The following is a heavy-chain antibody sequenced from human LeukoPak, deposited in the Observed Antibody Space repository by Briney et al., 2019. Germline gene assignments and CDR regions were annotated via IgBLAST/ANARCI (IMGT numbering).Heavy chain of an antibody. CDR2: VHYSGSA. CDR1: GGSFSGYY. J-gene: IGHJ4*02. CDR3: ARGQWFRAF. V-gene: IGHV4-34*01. D-gene: IGHD3-10*01. Sequence: SETLSLTCAVYGGSFSGYYWTWIRQSPGRGLEWIGEVHYSGSATYNPSLMSRVTISVNTSINQFSLKMNSVTAADTAVYYCARGQWFRAFWSRGTPVTVSS.